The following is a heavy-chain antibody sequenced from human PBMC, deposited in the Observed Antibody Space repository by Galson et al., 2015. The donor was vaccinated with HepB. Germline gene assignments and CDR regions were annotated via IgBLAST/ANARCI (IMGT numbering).Heavy chain of an antibody. J-gene: IGHJ6*02. CDR3: ARSPGAELYIVVVPAAIYGMDV. CDR1: GFTFSSYA. Sequence: SLRLSCAASGFTFSSYAMHWVRQAPGKGLEWVANIKQDGSEKYYVDSVKGRFTISRDNAKNSLYLQMNSLRAEDTAVYYCARSPGAELYIVVVPAAIYGMDVWGQGTTVTVSS. V-gene: IGHV3-7*03. CDR2: IKQDGSEK. D-gene: IGHD2-2*01.